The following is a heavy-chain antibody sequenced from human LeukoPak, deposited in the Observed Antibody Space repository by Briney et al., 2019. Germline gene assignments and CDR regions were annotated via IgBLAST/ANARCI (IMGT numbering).Heavy chain of an antibody. CDR2: ISGSGGST. J-gene: IGHJ5*02. V-gene: IGHV3-23*01. Sequence: GGSLRLSCAASGFTFNNYAMSWVRQAPGKGLEWVSAISGSGGSTYYADSVKGRFTISRDNSKNTLYLQMNSLRAEDTAVYYCASRKWLRAYNWFDPWGQGTLVTVSS. CDR3: ASRKWLRAYNWFDP. CDR1: GFTFNNYA. D-gene: IGHD5-12*01.